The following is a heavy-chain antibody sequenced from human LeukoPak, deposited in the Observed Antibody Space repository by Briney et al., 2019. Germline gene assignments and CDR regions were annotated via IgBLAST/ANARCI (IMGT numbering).Heavy chain of an antibody. CDR3: ARDAGNSGYGCDL. J-gene: IGHJ5*02. CDR1: GFIFSQYG. V-gene: IGHV3-48*01. Sequence: GGSLRLSCAASGFIFSQYGINWVRQAPGKGLEWVPHIRSTGDTFYADSVKGRFTISRDNARNSLYLQMNSLRAEDTAMYYCARDAGNSGYGCDLWGQGTLVTVSS. D-gene: IGHD5-12*01. CDR2: IRSTGDT.